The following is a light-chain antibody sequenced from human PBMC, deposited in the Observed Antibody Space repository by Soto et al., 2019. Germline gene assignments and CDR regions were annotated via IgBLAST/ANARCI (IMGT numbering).Light chain of an antibody. V-gene: IGKV3-20*01. J-gene: IGKJ2*01. CDR2: GAS. CDR3: QQYGTSLFT. CDR1: QSFSSSY. Sequence: EIVLTQSPGTLSLSPGERATLSCRASQSFSSSYLAWYQQKPGQAPRLLIYGASSRATGIPDRFSGSESGTDFTLTISRLEPVDFAVYYCQQYGTSLFTFGQGTKLEI.